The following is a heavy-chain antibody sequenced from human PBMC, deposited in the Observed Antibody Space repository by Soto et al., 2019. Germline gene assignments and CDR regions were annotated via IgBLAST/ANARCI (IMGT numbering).Heavy chain of an antibody. Sequence: PGGSLRLSCTASGFTFSSYAMSWVRQAPGKGLEWVSAITGSGDTTYYADSVKGRFTISRDNSKNTLYLQMNSLTTDDTAVYYCALDNIPGAPDYFDYWGQGTLVTVSS. CDR3: ALDNIPGAPDYFDY. D-gene: IGHD1-20*01. J-gene: IGHJ4*02. V-gene: IGHV3-23*01. CDR1: GFTFSSYA. CDR2: ITGSGDTT.